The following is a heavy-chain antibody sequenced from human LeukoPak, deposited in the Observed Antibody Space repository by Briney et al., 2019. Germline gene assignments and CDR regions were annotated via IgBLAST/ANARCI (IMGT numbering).Heavy chain of an antibody. D-gene: IGHD3-10*01. CDR1: GFTFSSYW. Sequence: PGGSLRLSCAASGFTFSSYWMHWVRQAPGKGLVWVAVISYDGSNKYYADSVKGRFTISRDNSKNTLYLQMNSLRAEDTAVYYCAKAGGEVRGVLQDWGQGTLVTVSS. CDR2: ISYDGSNK. CDR3: AKAGGEVRGVLQD. V-gene: IGHV3-30*18. J-gene: IGHJ4*02.